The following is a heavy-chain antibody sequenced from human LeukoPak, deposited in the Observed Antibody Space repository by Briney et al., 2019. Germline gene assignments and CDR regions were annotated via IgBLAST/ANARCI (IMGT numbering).Heavy chain of an antibody. J-gene: IGHJ6*02. Sequence: PSETLSLTCTVSGGTISSYYWNWIRQPPGKGLEWIGYVHYSGSTKYNPSLKSLFTISVDTSKNQFSLKLSSVTAADTAVYYCARAEVPYYSYGMDVWGQGTPVTVSS. CDR2: VHYSGST. V-gene: IGHV4-59*01. CDR3: ARAEVPYYSYGMDV. CDR1: GGTISSYY.